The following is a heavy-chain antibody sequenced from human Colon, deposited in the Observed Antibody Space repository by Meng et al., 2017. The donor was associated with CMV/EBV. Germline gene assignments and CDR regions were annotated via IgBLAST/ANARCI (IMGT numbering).Heavy chain of an antibody. V-gene: IGHV5-51*01. CDR2: IYPDDSDI. Sequence: GESLKISCEGSGYSFSNYWIAWVRQMPGKGLEWVEIIYPDDSDIRYSPSFQGHVTITADKSISTAYLQWSSLKASDTATYYCATGSLSEFIGMDVWGQGTTVTVSS. CDR1: GYSFSNYW. CDR3: ATGSLSEFIGMDV. D-gene: IGHD1-26*01. J-gene: IGHJ6*02.